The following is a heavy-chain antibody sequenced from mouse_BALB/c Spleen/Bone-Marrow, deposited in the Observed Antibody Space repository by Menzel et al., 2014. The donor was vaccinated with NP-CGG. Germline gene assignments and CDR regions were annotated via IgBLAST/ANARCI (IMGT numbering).Heavy chain of an antibody. CDR1: GYTFTSYI. V-gene: IGHV1-14*01. J-gene: IGHJ4*01. Sequence: EVQLQQSGPELVKPGASVKMSCKASGYTFTSYIMHWVKRKPGQGLEWIGYTNPYNDGTKYNEKFKGKATLTSDKSSSTAYMELSSLTSEDSAVYYCARRWLPYAMDYWGQGTSVTVSS. CDR3: ARRWLPYAMDY. CDR2: TNPYNDGT. D-gene: IGHD2-3*01.